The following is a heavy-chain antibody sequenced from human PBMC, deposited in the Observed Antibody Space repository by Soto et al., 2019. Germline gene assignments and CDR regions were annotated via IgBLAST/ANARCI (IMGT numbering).Heavy chain of an antibody. CDR1: GFTFSSYW. J-gene: IGHJ6*02. Sequence: GGSLRLSCAASGFTFSSYWMSWVRQAPGKGLEWVANIKQDGSEKYYVDSVKGRFTISRDNAKNSLYLQMNSLRAEDTAVYYCVKAAGIAAAGTFYGMDVWGQGTTVTVSS. CDR3: VKAAGIAAAGTFYGMDV. D-gene: IGHD6-13*01. V-gene: IGHV3-7*01. CDR2: IKQDGSEK.